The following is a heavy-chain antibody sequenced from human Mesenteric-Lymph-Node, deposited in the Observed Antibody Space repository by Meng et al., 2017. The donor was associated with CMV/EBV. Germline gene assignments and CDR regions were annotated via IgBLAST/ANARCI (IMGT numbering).Heavy chain of an antibody. Sequence: SETLSLTCTVSGGSVSSGSYYWSWIRQPPGKGLEWIGYIYYSGSTNYNPSLKSRVTISVDTSKNQFSLKLSSVTAADTAVYYCAREVGSDVGIDYWGQGTLVTVSS. CDR3: AREVGSDVGIDY. V-gene: IGHV4-61*01. CDR1: GGSVSSGSYY. CDR2: IYYSGST. D-gene: IGHD1-26*01. J-gene: IGHJ4*02.